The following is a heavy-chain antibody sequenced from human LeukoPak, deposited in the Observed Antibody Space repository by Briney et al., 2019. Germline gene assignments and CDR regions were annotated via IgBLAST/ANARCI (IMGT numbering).Heavy chain of an antibody. CDR3: ARVPTVTTSFDY. Sequence: PGGSLRLSCAASGFTVSSNYMSWVRQAPGKGLEWVSVIYSGGSTYYADSVKGRFTISRDNSKNTLYLQMNSLRAEDTAVYYCARVPTVTTSFDYWGQGTLVTVSS. D-gene: IGHD4-17*01. CDR2: IYSGGST. V-gene: IGHV3-53*01. CDR1: GFTVSSNY. J-gene: IGHJ4*02.